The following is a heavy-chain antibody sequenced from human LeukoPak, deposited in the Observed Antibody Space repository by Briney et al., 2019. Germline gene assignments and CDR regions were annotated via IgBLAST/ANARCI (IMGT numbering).Heavy chain of an antibody. CDR1: GFTFSSYG. J-gene: IGHJ4*02. Sequence: GGSLRLSCAASGFTFSSYGMHWVRQAPGKGLDWVAFIRYDGSNKYYADSVKGRFTISRDNSKNTLYLQMNSLRAEDTAVYYCANELGSTSFLGYHFDYWGQGTLVTVSS. CDR3: ANELGSTSFLGYHFDY. V-gene: IGHV3-30*02. D-gene: IGHD2-2*01. CDR2: IRYDGSNK.